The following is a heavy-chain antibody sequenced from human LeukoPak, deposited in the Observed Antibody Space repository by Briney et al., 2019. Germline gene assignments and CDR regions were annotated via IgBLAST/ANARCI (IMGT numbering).Heavy chain of an antibody. CDR2: IYYSGST. J-gene: IGHJ6*03. D-gene: IGHD6-13*01. Sequence: SETLSLTCTVSGGSISSYYWSWIRQPPGKGLEWIGYIYYSGSTNYNPSLKSRVTISVDTSKNQFSLKLSSVTAADTAVYYCARGYTSVDKGIAADYYYYYMDVWGKGTTVTVSS. V-gene: IGHV4-59*01. CDR3: ARGYTSVDKGIAADYYYYYMDV. CDR1: GGSISSYY.